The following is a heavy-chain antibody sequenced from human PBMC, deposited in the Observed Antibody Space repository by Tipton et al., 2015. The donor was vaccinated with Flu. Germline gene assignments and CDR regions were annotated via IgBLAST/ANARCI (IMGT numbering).Heavy chain of an antibody. CDR1: GGSISTSY. D-gene: IGHD5-12*01. CDR2: ISTSGST. CDR3: ARDLRGYSGYTGGDAFDM. J-gene: IGHJ3*02. V-gene: IGHV4-4*07. Sequence: TLSLTCTVSGGSISTSYWSWIRQPAGKGLEWIGRISTSGSTNYNASLESRVTLSRDTSKNHISLSLTSATAADTALYYCARDLRGYSGYTGGDAFDMWGRGIMVFVSS.